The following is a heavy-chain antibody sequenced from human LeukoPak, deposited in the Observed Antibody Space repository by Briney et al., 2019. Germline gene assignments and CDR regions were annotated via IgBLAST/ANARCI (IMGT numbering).Heavy chain of an antibody. D-gene: IGHD3-22*01. CDR1: GGSISSYY. CDR2: IHNNGDI. J-gene: IGHJ4*02. CDR3: GRWGYFDSGNYFVVDY. V-gene: IGHV4-59*01. Sequence: SETLSLTCTVSGGSISSYYWNWIRQAPGKALEWIGHIHNNGDIAYNFSLKSRVTISMDTSKNQFSLKLSSVTAADTAVYYCGRWGYFDSGNYFVVDYWGQGTVVTVSS.